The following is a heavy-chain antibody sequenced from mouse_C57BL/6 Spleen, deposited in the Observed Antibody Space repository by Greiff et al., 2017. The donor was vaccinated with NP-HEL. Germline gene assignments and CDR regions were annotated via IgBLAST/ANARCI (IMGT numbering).Heavy chain of an antibody. J-gene: IGHJ4*01. Sequence: VQLQESGAELVKPGASVKISCKASGYAFSSYWMNWVKQRPGKGLEWIGQIYPGDGATNYNGKFKGKATLTADKSSSTAYMQLSSLTSEDSAVYFCARRGAQATGAMDYWGQGTSVTVSS. CDR3: ARRGAQATGAMDY. V-gene: IGHV1-80*01. CDR1: GYAFSSYW. CDR2: IYPGDGAT. D-gene: IGHD3-2*02.